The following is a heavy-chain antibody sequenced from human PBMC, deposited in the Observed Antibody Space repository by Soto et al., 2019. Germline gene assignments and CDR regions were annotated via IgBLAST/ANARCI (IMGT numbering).Heavy chain of an antibody. V-gene: IGHV3-30-3*01. CDR1: GFTFSSYA. Sequence: QVQLVESGEGVVQPGRSLRLSCAASGFTFSSYAMQWVRQAPGKGLEWVAVISYDGSTKYHADSVKGRFTISRDNSKNTLYLQMNSLRAEDTAVYYCARDPLWGTAMVLWYFDLWGRGTLVTVSS. D-gene: IGHD5-18*01. J-gene: IGHJ2*01. CDR3: ARDPLWGTAMVLWYFDL. CDR2: ISYDGSTK.